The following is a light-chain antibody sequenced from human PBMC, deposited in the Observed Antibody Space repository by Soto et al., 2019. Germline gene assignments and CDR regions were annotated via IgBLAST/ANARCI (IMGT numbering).Light chain of an antibody. CDR1: SSDIGRYNF. J-gene: IGLJ1*01. V-gene: IGLV2-14*01. CDR3: SSYTSGTTCVV. Sequence: QSALTQPASVSGSPGQSITISCTGTSSDIGRYNFVSWYQQHPGKAPKLLVYEVTNRPSGVSNRFSVSKSGNTASLTIFGLQTEDEADYYCSSYTSGTTCVVFGTGTKLPVL. CDR2: EVT.